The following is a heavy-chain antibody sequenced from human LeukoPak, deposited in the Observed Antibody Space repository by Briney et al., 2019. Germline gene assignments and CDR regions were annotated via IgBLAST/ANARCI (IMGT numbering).Heavy chain of an antibody. CDR2: ISGGGETT. CDR3: ARFRALDY. J-gene: IGHJ4*02. CDR1: GFTFNNYA. V-gene: IGHV3-23*01. Sequence: PGGSLRLSCAASGFTFNNYAMNWVRQAPGKGLEWVSSISGGGETTYYADSAKGRFTISRDNSQNTLYLQMNSLRAEDTAVYYCARFRALDYWGQGSLVTVSS. D-gene: IGHD3-10*01.